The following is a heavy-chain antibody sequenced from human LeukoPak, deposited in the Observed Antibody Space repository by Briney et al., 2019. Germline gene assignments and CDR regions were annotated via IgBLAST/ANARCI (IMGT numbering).Heavy chain of an antibody. CDR1: GFTFSSYA. CDR2: ISYNGSNK. Sequence: GGSLRLSCAASGFTFSSYAMHWVRQAPGKGLEWVAVISYNGSNKYYADSVKGRFTISRDNSKNTLYLQMNSLRAEDTAVYYCARERGAIAVAGTHPLWDYYYGMDVWGQGTTVTVSS. D-gene: IGHD6-19*01. CDR3: ARERGAIAVAGTHPLWDYYYGMDV. V-gene: IGHV3-30-3*01. J-gene: IGHJ6*02.